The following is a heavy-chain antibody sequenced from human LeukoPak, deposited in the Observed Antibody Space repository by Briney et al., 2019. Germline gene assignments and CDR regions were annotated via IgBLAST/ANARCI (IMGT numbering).Heavy chain of an antibody. V-gene: IGHV1-18*01. CDR1: GYTFTNYG. J-gene: IGHJ4*02. D-gene: IGHD2-8*01. CDR3: TRTVLDCKNGVCYDY. Sequence: ASVKVSCKTSGYTFTNYGISWVRQAPGQGLEWMGWISPYNGNTIYAQKLQGRVTVTTDTSTSTPYMELRSLRSDDTAVYYCTRTVLDCKNGVCYDYWGQGTPVTVSS. CDR2: ISPYNGNT.